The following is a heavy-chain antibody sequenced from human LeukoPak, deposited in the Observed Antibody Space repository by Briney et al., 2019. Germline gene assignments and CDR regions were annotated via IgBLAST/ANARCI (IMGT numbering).Heavy chain of an antibody. CDR1: GGSISSGSYY. CDR2: IYTSGST. V-gene: IGHV4-61*02. CDR3: ARDNQDSAFDI. Sequence: PSETLSLTCTVSGGSISSGSYYWSWIRQPAGKGLEWIGRIYTSGSTNYNPSLKSRVTISVDTSKNQFSLKLSSVTAADTAVYYCARDNQDSAFDIWGQGTMVTVSS. J-gene: IGHJ3*02.